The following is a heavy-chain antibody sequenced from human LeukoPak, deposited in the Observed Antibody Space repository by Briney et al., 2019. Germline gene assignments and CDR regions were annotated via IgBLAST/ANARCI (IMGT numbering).Heavy chain of an antibody. V-gene: IGHV3-7*01. CDR3: ARVRINLLFSFDY. J-gene: IGHJ4*02. CDR1: GFTFGDHA. D-gene: IGHD5-18*01. Sequence: PGRSLRLSCTASGFTFGDHAMSWVRQAPGKGLEWVATIKQDGSEKYYVDSVRGRFTISRDNAKNSLFLQMNSLSAEDTALYYCARVRINLLFSFDYWGQGTLVTVSS. CDR2: IKQDGSEK.